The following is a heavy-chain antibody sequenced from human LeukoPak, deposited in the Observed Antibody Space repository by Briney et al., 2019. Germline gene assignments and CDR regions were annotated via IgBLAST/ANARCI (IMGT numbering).Heavy chain of an antibody. J-gene: IGHJ4*02. CDR3: ARDHAFGYSYSPDY. CDR2: ISAYNGNT. V-gene: IGHV1-18*01. Sequence: GASVKVSCKASGYTFTSYGIRWVRQAPGQGLEWMGWISAYNGNTNYAQKLQGRVTMTTDTSTSTACMELRSLRSDDTAVYYCARDHAFGYSYSPDYWGQGTLVTVSS. D-gene: IGHD5-18*01. CDR1: GYTFTSYG.